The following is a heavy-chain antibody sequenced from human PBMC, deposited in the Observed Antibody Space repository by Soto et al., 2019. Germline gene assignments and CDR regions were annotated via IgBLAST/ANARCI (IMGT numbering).Heavy chain of an antibody. CDR1: GYTFTSYA. V-gene: IGHV1-3*01. D-gene: IGHD3-16*01. CDR2: INAGNGNT. CDR3: ARGEFLTYDDY. Sequence: QVQLVQSGAEVKKPGASVKVSCKASGYTFTSYAMHWVRQAPGQRLEWMGWINAGNGNTKYSQRFQGRVTITRDTSASTSYMELSSLRSEDTAVYYCARGEFLTYDDYWGQGTLVTVSS. J-gene: IGHJ4*02.